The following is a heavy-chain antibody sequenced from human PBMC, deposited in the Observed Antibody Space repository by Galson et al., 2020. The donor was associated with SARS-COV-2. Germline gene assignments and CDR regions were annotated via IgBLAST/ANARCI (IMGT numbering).Heavy chain of an antibody. D-gene: IGHD3-3*01. CDR1: GGTFSSYA. CDR3: ASGRGYDFWSGYSFDY. V-gene: IGHV1-69*13. Sequence: SVKVSCKASGGTFSSYAISWVRQAPGQGLEWMGGIIPIFGTANYAQKFQGRVTITADESTSTAYMELSSLRSEDTAVYYCASGRGYDFWSGYSFDYWGQGTLVTVSS. J-gene: IGHJ4*02. CDR2: IIPIFGTA.